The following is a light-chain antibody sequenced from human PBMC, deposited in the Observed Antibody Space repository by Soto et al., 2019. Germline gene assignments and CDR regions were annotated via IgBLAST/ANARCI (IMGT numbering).Light chain of an antibody. CDR1: TSDVGGYNL. CDR3: CSHASSCSYV. J-gene: IGLJ1*01. CDR2: EGT. V-gene: IGLV2-23*01. Sequence: QSVLTQPASVSGSPGQSITISCSVTTSDVGGYNLVSWYQQHTAKAPKLLIYEGTQRPSGVSSRFSGSKSGNTASLTISGLQAEDEADYYCCSHASSCSYVFGTGTKVTVL.